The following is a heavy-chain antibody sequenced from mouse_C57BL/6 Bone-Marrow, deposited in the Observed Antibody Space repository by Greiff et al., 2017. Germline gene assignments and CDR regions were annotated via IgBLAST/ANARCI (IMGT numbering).Heavy chain of an antibody. CDR1: GYTFTSYT. Sequence: VQLVESGAELARPGASVKMSCKASGYTFTSYTMHWVKQRPGQGLEWIGYINPSSGYTKYNQKFKDKATLTADKSSSTAYMQLRSLTSEDSAVYYCARRNWDGFAYWCQGTLVTVAA. V-gene: IGHV1-4*01. J-gene: IGHJ3*01. D-gene: IGHD4-1*01. CDR2: INPSSGYT. CDR3: ARRNWDGFAY.